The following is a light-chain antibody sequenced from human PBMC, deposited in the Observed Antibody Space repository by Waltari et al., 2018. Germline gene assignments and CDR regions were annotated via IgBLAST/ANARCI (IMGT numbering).Light chain of an antibody. CDR1: QTDSTN. CDR3: QPYNNWPRP. V-gene: IGKV3-15*01. J-gene: IGKJ3*01. CDR2: VAS. Sequence: EMDMTQSPATLSLSPGDGATLSCRANQTDSTNLACYQQKPGQAPRLLIYVASTRGTSIPARFSGSRSETDSNHSSSSLQSEDVAVYYCQPYNNWPRPLGP.